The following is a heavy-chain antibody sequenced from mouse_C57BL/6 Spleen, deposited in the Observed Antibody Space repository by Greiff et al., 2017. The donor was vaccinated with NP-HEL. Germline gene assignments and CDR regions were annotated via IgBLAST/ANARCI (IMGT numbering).Heavy chain of an antibody. D-gene: IGHD2-4*01. V-gene: IGHV1-26*01. J-gene: IGHJ2*01. CDR3: ARSDYDGILDY. Sequence: EVQLQQSGPELVKPGASVKISCKASGYTFTDYYMNWVKQSHGKSLEWIGDINPNNGGTSYNQKFKGKATLTVDKSSSTAYMELRSLTSEDSAVYYCARSDYDGILDYWGQGTTLTVSS. CDR2: INPNNGGT. CDR1: GYTFTDYY.